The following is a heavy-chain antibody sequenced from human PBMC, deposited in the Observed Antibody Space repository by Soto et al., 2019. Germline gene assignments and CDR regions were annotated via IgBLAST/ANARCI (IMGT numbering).Heavy chain of an antibody. V-gene: IGHV3-30*18. D-gene: IGHD6-19*01. CDR2: ISYDGNNK. CDR1: GITFSNYG. Sequence: QVQLVESGGGVVQPGRSLRLSCAASGITFSNYGMHWVRQAPGKGLEWVAVISYDGNNKDYADSVKGRFTISRDNSKNTLYLQMNSLRVEDTAVYCCAKDPIGRISSGWYQGEYNWFDPWGQGTLVTVSS. CDR3: AKDPIGRISSGWYQGEYNWFDP. J-gene: IGHJ5*02.